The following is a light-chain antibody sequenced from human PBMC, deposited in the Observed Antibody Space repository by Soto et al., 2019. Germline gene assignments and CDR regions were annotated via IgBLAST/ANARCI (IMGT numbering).Light chain of an antibody. Sequence: QSALTQPASVSGSPGQSITISCTGTSSDVGGYNYVSWYQLHPGKAPKLMVYEVSYRPSGVSNRFSGSKSGNTASLTISGLQAEDEADYYCSSYTSSTADVFGTGTKLTVL. J-gene: IGLJ1*01. CDR3: SSYTSSTADV. CDR1: SSDVGGYNY. V-gene: IGLV2-14*01. CDR2: EVS.